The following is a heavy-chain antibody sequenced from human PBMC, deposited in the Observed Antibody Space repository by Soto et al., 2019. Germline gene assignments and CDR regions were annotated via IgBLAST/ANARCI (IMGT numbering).Heavy chain of an antibody. CDR1: GNTFASHG. V-gene: IGHV1-18*01. Sequence: GPEVKKPGASVKVSCKASGNTFASHGFSWVRQAPGQGLEWMGWISGFNGQTKYALKFQGRVTLTTDTSTSTAYMELRSLRSDDTAVYFCARVDPRGVAVVRDYWGQGTLVTVSS. CDR3: ARVDPRGVAVVRDY. D-gene: IGHD3-10*01. J-gene: IGHJ4*02. CDR2: ISGFNGQT.